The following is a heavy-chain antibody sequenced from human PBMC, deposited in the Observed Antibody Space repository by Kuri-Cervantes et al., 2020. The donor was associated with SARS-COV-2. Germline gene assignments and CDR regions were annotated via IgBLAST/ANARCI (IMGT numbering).Heavy chain of an antibody. V-gene: IGHV4-61*02. CDR2: IYTSGST. CDR1: GGSISSGSYY. D-gene: IGHD3-3*01. CDR3: ARFNYDFWSGYYGPTYYFDY. Sequence: SETLSLTCTVSGGSISSGSYYWSWIRQPAGKGLEWIGRIYTSGSTNYNSSLKSRVTISVDTSKNQFSLKLSSVTAADTAVYYCARFNYDFWSGYYGPTYYFDYWGQGTLVTVSS. J-gene: IGHJ4*02.